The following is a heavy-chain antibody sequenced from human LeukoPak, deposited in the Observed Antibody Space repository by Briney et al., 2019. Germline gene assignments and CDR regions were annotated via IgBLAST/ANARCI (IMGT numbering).Heavy chain of an antibody. CDR3: VKEDYYYGMDV. Sequence: PGGSLRLSCAASGFTFSDYYMSWIRQAPGKGLEWVSYISSSGSTIYYADSVKGRFTISRDNAKNTLYLQMNSLRAEDTAVYYCVKEDYYYGMDVWGQGTTVTVSS. CDR2: ISSSGSTI. V-gene: IGHV3-11*01. CDR1: GFTFSDYY. J-gene: IGHJ6*02.